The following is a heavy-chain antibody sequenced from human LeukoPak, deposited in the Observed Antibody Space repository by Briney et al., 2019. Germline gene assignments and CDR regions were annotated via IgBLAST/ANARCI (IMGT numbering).Heavy chain of an antibody. V-gene: IGHV4-59*02. Sequence: SETLSLTCVVSGGSVSGYYWGWIRQPPGRGLEWIGYVYYSGSTNYNPSFKSRITISVDTSKNQFSLKLSSVTAADTAVYYCARDTFVVVPVSYYYGMDVWGQGTTVTVSS. J-gene: IGHJ6*02. CDR1: GGSVSGYY. D-gene: IGHD2-2*01. CDR3: ARDTFVVVPVSYYYGMDV. CDR2: VYYSGST.